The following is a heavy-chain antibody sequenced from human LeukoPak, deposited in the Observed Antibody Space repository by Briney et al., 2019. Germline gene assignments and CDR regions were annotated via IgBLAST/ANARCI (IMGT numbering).Heavy chain of an antibody. V-gene: IGHV1-69*04. D-gene: IGHD6-13*01. CDR2: IVPSLGVA. CDR1: GGTFGGYA. CDR3: ARARIAAAGILDY. Sequence: ASVKVSCKASGGTFGGYAFSWVRQAPGQGLEWMGRIVPSLGVANYAQQFQGRLTITADKSTSTASMELSSLRSEDTAVYYCARARIAAAGILDYWGEGTLVTVSS. J-gene: IGHJ4*02.